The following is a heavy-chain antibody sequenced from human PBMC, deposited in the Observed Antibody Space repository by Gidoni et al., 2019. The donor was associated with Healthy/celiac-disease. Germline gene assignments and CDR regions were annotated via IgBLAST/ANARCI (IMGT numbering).Heavy chain of an antibody. Sequence: EVQLVQSGAEVKKPGESLRISCKGSGYSFTSYWISWVRQMPGKGLEWMGRIDPSDSYTNDRPSFQCHVTIAADKSISTAYLQWSSLKASDTAMYYCARSLDTAMDHYYYYGRDVWGQGTTVTVSS. CDR1: GYSFTSYW. CDR2: IDPSDSYT. V-gene: IGHV5-10-1*03. D-gene: IGHD5-18*01. CDR3: ARSLDTAMDHYYYYGRDV. J-gene: IGHJ6*02.